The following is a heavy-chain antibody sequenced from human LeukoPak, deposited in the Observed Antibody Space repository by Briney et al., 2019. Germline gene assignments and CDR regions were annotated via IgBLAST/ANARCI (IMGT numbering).Heavy chain of an antibody. J-gene: IGHJ4*02. CDR2: ISYDGSNK. V-gene: IGHV3-30*03. CDR3: ARGLTGTTSGYFDY. D-gene: IGHD1-20*01. Sequence: TGGSLRLSCAASGFTLSYYGMHWVRQAPGKGLEWVAVISYDGSNKYYADSVKGRFTISRDNSKNTLYLQMNSLRAEDTAVYYCARGLTGTTSGYFDYWGQGTLVTVSS. CDR1: GFTLSYYG.